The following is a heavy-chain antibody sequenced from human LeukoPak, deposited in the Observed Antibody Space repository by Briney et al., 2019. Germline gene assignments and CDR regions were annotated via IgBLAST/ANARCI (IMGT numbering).Heavy chain of an antibody. J-gene: IGHJ4*02. CDR2: IVVGIGNT. D-gene: IGHD3-16*02. CDR3: AASGDFVWGSYRFDF. CDR1: GFTFTNSA. Sequence: SVTVSFTASGFTFTNSAVQWVRQARGQRIEWRGWIVVGIGNTNYAQKFQERVTITRDMSTRTAYMELRSLTSEDTAVYYCAASGDFVWGSYRFDFWGQGTLVTVSS. V-gene: IGHV1-58*01.